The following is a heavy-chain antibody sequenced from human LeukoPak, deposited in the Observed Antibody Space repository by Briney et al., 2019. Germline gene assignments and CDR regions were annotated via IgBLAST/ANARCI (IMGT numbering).Heavy chain of an antibody. Sequence: PGGSLRLSCVVSGFTISSHSMNWVRQAPGKGLEWVSSISSSSSYIYYADSVKGRFTISRDNAKNSLYLQMNSLRAEDTAVYYCARDREQWLAHFDYWGQGTLVTVSS. J-gene: IGHJ4*02. V-gene: IGHV3-21*01. CDR2: ISSSSSYI. CDR1: GFTISSHS. D-gene: IGHD6-19*01. CDR3: ARDREQWLAHFDY.